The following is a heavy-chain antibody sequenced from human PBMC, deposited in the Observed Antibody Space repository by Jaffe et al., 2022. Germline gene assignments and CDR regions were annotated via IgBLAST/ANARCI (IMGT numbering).Heavy chain of an antibody. CDR1: GGSISSYY. CDR2: IYYSGST. Sequence: QVQLQESGPGLVKPSETLSLTCTVSGGSISSYYWSWIRQPPGKGLEWIGYIYYSGSTNYNPSLKSRVTISVDTSKNQFSLKLSSVTAADTAVYYCARRYYYDSSGYWSNTAFDIWGQGTMVTVSS. V-gene: IGHV4-59*01. J-gene: IGHJ3*02. D-gene: IGHD3-22*01. CDR3: ARRYYYDSSGYWSNTAFDI.